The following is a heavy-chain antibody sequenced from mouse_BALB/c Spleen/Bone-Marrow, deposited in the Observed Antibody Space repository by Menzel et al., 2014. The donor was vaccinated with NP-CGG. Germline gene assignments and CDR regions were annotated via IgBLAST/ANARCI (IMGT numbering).Heavy chain of an antibody. CDR1: GYTFTSYW. J-gene: IGHJ3*01. CDR3: ARDYRYDGFAY. V-gene: IGHV1-7*01. Sequence: QVQLKDSGAELAKPGASVKMSCKASGYTFTSYWMHWVKQRPGQGLEWIGYINPSTGYTDYNQKFKDKATLTADKSSSTAYMQLSSLTSEDSAVYYCARDYRYDGFAYWGQGTLVTVSA. CDR2: INPSTGYT. D-gene: IGHD2-14*01.